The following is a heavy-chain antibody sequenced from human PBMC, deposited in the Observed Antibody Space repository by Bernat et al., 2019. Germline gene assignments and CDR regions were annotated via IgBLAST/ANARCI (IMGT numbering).Heavy chain of an antibody. V-gene: IGHV3-53*02. CDR1: GFTVGSKY. CDR2: IYGGGTT. D-gene: IGHD7-27*01. J-gene: IGHJ2*01. CDR3: ARDPGVSSWYFDL. Sequence: EVQLVETGGGLIQPGGSLRLSCAASGFTVGSKYMSWVRRATGKGLEWVSVIYGGGTTNYADSVEGLFTMSRDNSKNTLYLQMNSLRAEGTAVYYCARDPGVSSWYFDLWGRGTLVTVSS.